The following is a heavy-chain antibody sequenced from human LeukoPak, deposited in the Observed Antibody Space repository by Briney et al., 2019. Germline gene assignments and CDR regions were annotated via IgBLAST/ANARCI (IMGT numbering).Heavy chain of an antibody. J-gene: IGHJ2*01. V-gene: IGHV3-7*01. CDR3: ARTRVAKFDF. D-gene: IGHD4-23*01. Sequence: PGGSLRLSCAASAYTFSLYRMSWVRQATGKGVEWVANIKQDGSEKYYVDSVNDRFTISRDNAEKSQDQQMNSLRGDDTAVYYCARTRVAKFDFWGRGTLVSVSS. CDR1: AYTFSLYR. CDR2: IKQDGSEK.